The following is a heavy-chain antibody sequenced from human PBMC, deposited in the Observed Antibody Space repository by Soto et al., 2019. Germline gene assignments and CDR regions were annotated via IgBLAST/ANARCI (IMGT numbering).Heavy chain of an antibody. D-gene: IGHD2-2*01. V-gene: IGHV3-23*01. CDR1: GFTFSSYA. CDR2: ISGSGGST. CDR3: AKFESGGPRKGVVVPAAYEY. J-gene: IGHJ4*02. Sequence: SIRLSFAASGFTFSSYAMSWVRQAPGKGLEWVSAISGSGGSTYYADSVKGRFTISRDNSKNTLYLQMNSLRAEDTAVYYCAKFESGGPRKGVVVPAAYEYWGQGTLGTV.